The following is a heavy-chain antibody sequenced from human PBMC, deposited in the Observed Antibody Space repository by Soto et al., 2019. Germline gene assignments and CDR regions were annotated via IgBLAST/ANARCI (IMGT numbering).Heavy chain of an antibody. CDR1: GFTFGNSW. J-gene: IGHJ4*02. D-gene: IGHD1-1*01. Sequence: EVQVVESGGGLVQPGGSLRLSCAASGFTFGNSWMTWLRQAPGKGLEWVAHLSPDGSTKYYVDSVKDRFTISRDNVKNSLYLQMDSLRADDTAVYYCLRQSREPPPDYWGQGTLVTVSA. V-gene: IGHV3-7*03. CDR2: LSPDGSTK. CDR3: LRQSREPPPDY.